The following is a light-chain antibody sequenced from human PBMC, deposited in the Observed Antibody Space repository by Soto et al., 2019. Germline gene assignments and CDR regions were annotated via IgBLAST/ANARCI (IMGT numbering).Light chain of an antibody. CDR3: SSYTSSTTPVV. J-gene: IGLJ2*01. Sequence: QSALTQPPSASGSPGQSVTISCTGTSSDIGGYNYVSWYQQHPGNAPKLIIYEVYQRPSGVPDRFSGSKSDNTASLTVSGLQAEDEADYYCSSYTSSTTPVVFGGGTQLTVL. CDR1: SSDIGGYNY. CDR2: EVY. V-gene: IGLV2-8*01.